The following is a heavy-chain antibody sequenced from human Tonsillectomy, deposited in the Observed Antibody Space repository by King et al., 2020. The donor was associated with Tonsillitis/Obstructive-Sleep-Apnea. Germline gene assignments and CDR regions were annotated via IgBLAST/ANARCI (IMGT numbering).Heavy chain of an antibody. Sequence: VQLQESGPGLVKPSETLSLTCTVSGGSISSYYWSWIRQPPGKGLEWIGYIYYSGSTNYNPSLNSRVTISVDTSKNQFSLKLSSVTAADTAVYYCARVAIFGVAISPHWYYYYMDVWGKGTTVTVSS. D-gene: IGHD3-3*01. CDR1: GGSISSYY. CDR3: ARVAIFGVAISPHWYYYYMDV. J-gene: IGHJ6*03. CDR2: IYYSGST. V-gene: IGHV4-59*01.